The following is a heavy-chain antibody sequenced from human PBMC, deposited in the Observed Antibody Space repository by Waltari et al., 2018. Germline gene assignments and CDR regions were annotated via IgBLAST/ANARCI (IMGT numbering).Heavy chain of an antibody. CDR1: GDSMHNYL. V-gene: IGHV4-59*01. CDR2: ISYSGTT. CDR3: AREPGYCRGGSCYFSGDNAYDV. Sequence: QVVLQESGPGLVKPSETLSLTCSVSGDSMHNYLWTWIQQPPGRGLEWIGYISYSGTTNYNPSLKSRVTISLDTSKNQFSLKLNSVTAADSAVYYCAREPGYCRGGSCYFSGDNAYDVWGRGTMVTVSS. J-gene: IGHJ3*01. D-gene: IGHD2-15*01.